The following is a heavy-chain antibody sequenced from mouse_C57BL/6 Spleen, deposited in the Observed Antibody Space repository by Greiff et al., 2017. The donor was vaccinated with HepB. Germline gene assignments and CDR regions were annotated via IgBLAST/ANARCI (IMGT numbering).Heavy chain of an antibody. J-gene: IGHJ1*03. V-gene: IGHV1-52*01. D-gene: IGHD1-1*01. CDR3: ARPAGSRDWYFDV. Sequence: QVQLQQPGAELVRPGSSVKLSCKASGYTFTSYWMHWVKQRPIQGLEWIGNIDPSDSETHYNQKFKDKATLTVDKSSSTAYMQLSSLTSEDSAVYYCARPAGSRDWYFDVWGTGTTVTVSS. CDR2: IDPSDSET. CDR1: GYTFTSYW.